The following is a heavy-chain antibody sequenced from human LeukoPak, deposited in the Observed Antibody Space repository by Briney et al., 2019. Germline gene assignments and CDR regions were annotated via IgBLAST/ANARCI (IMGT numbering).Heavy chain of an antibody. CDR1: GYSISSGYY. CDR3: QAVAVLFKRDAFDI. Sequence: PSETLSLTCTVSGYSISSGYYWGWIRQPPGKGLEWIGSIYHSGSTYYNPSLKSRVTISVDTSKNQFSLKLSSVTAADTAVYYCQAVAVLFKRDAFDIWGQGTMVTVSS. D-gene: IGHD3-10*02. CDR2: IYHSGST. V-gene: IGHV4-38-2*02. J-gene: IGHJ3*02.